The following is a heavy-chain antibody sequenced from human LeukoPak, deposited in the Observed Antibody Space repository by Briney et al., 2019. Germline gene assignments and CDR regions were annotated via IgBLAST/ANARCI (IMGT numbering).Heavy chain of an antibody. V-gene: IGHV4-59*01. J-gene: IGHJ6*02. CDR3: AREGNSLNYYYYGMDV. Sequence: SETLSLTCTGSGGSISSYYWSWIRQPPGKGLEWIRYIYYSGSTNYNPSLKSRVTISVDTSKNQFSLKLSSVTAADTAVYYCAREGNSLNYYYYGMDVWGQGTTVTVSS. D-gene: IGHD3-16*02. CDR1: GGSISSYY. CDR2: IYYSGST.